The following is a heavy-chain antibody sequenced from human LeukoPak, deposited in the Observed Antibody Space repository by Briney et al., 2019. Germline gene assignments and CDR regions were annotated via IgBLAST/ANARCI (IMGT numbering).Heavy chain of an antibody. CDR3: TTSGFSGDYEYYFDN. Sequence: ETLSLTCTVSGGSISSSSYYWMHWVRQAPGKGLVWVSRINSDGISTKYADSVKGRFTISRDNAKNTLHLQMNSLRPEDTAVYYCTTSGFSGDYEYYFDNWGQGTLVTVSS. J-gene: IGHJ4*02. D-gene: IGHD4-17*01. V-gene: IGHV3-74*03. CDR2: INSDGIST. CDR1: GGSISSSSYYW.